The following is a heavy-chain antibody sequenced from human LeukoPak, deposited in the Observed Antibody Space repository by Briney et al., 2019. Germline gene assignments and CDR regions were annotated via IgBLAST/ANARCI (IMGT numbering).Heavy chain of an antibody. Sequence: QPGRSLRLSCAASGFTFSSYGMHWVCQAPGKGLEWVAVISYDGSNKYYADSVKGRFTISRDNSKNTLYLQMNSLRAEDTAVYYCAKDKVVRGVKSLAFDIWGQGTMVTVSS. D-gene: IGHD3-10*01. J-gene: IGHJ3*02. CDR1: GFTFSSYG. CDR3: AKDKVVRGVKSLAFDI. V-gene: IGHV3-30*18. CDR2: ISYDGSNK.